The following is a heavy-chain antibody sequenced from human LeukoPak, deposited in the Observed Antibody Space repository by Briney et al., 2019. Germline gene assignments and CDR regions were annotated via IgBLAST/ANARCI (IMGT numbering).Heavy chain of an antibody. J-gene: IGHJ4*02. CDR1: GFTFSDYY. CDR2: ISSGSTVI. Sequence: GGSLRLSCAASGFTFSDYYMIWIRQAPGKGLEWVSYISSGSTVIYYADSVKGRFTISRDNAKNSLYLQMNSLRAEDTAVYYCARGLGAAAGLMYYFDYWGQGTLVTVSS. CDR3: ARGLGAAAGLMYYFDY. D-gene: IGHD6-13*01. V-gene: IGHV3-11*04.